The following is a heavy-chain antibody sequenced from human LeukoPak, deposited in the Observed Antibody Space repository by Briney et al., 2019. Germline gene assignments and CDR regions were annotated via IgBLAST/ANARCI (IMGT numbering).Heavy chain of an antibody. CDR3: ARDYNGGNRGGVDY. V-gene: IGHV4-39*07. D-gene: IGHD4-23*01. CDR1: GGSISSGSYY. CDR2: IYYSGST. J-gene: IGHJ4*02. Sequence: SETLSLTCTVFGGSISSGSYYWGWIRQPPGKGLEWIGSIYYSGSTYYNPSLKSRVTISVDTSKNQFSLKLSSVTAADTAVYYCARDYNGGNRGGVDYWGQGTLVTVSS.